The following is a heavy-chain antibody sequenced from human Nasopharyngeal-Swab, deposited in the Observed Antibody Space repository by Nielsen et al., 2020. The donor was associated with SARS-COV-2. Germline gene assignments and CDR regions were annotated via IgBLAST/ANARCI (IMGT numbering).Heavy chain of an antibody. J-gene: IGHJ6*02. Sequence: GGCLRLPCAASGFTFSSYGMHWVRQAPGKGLEWVAVISYDGSNKYYADSVKGRFTISRDNSKNTLYLQMNSLRAEDTAVYYCAKDGPGDHQVHYYYYGMDVWGQGTTVTVSS. CDR2: ISYDGSNK. V-gene: IGHV3-30*18. CDR1: GFTFSSYG. CDR3: AKDGPGDHQVHYYYYGMDV. D-gene: IGHD2-21*02.